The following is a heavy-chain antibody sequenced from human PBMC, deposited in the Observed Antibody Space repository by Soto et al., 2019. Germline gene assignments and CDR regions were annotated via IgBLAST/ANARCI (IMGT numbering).Heavy chain of an antibody. J-gene: IGHJ4*02. Sequence: QVQLQESGPGLVKPSQTLSLTCTVSGGSISCCDYYWTWFRQHPGQGVEWIGFISYSGSTYYNPSLKSRVYIPLDTSKNQFSLKLSSVTAADTAVYYCARDSSSSFYFDYWGQGSRVTVSS. CDR1: GGSISCCDYY. V-gene: IGHV4-31*03. CDR3: ARDSSSSFYFDY. D-gene: IGHD6-6*01. CDR2: ISYSGST.